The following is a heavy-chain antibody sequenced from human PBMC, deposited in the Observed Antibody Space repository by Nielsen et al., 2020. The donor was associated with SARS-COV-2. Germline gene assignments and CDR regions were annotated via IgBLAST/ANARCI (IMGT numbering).Heavy chain of an antibody. CDR1: GFTFSSYS. CDR3: ARSKQIDAFDI. D-gene: IGHD6-13*01. CDR2: ISSSSSTI. V-gene: IGHV3-48*04. Sequence: GGSLRLSCAASGFTFSSYSMNWVRQAPGKGLEWVSYISSSSSTIYYADSVKGRFTISRDNAKNSLYLQMNSLRAEDTAVYYCARSKQIDAFDIWGQGTMVTVSS. J-gene: IGHJ3*02.